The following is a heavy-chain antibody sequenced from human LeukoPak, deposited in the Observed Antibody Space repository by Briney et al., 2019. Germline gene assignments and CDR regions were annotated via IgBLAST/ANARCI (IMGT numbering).Heavy chain of an antibody. CDR3: AKDYSIAVAGIPDY. Sequence: GGALRLSCAASGFTFDDYAMHWGRQAPGKGLEWVSGISWNSGSIGYADSVKGRFTISRDNAKNSLYLQMNSLRAEDTALYYCAKDYSIAVAGIPDYWGQGPLVTVSS. D-gene: IGHD6-19*01. V-gene: IGHV3-9*01. J-gene: IGHJ4*02. CDR2: ISWNSGSI. CDR1: GFTFDDYA.